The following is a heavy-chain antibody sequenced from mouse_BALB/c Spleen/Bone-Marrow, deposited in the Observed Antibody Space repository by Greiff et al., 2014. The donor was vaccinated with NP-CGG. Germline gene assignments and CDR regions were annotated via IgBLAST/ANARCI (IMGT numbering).Heavy chain of an antibody. J-gene: IGHJ3*01. CDR1: GFTFSSYG. Sequence: EVQLVESGGGLVQPGGSLKLSCAASGFTFSSYGMSWVRQTPDKRLEMIATINVNGDTTYHPDSVKGRFTISRDNVKNTLYLQMSSLKSDDTAMYYCARGYDYSSWFAYWGQGTLVPVSA. V-gene: IGHV5-6-3*01. D-gene: IGHD2-4*01. CDR3: ARGYDYSSWFAY. CDR2: INVNGDTT.